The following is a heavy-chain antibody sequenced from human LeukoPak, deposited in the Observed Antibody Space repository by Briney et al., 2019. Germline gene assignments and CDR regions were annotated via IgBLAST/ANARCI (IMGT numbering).Heavy chain of an antibody. CDR2: IIPIFGTA. CDR3: ARRGSLGMDV. J-gene: IGHJ6*02. Sequence: SVKVSCKASGYTFTSYDINWVRQAPGQGLEWMGGIIPIFGTANYAQKFQGRVTITGDESTSTAYMELSSLRSEDTAVYYCARRGSLGMDVWGQGTTVTVSS. D-gene: IGHD3-10*01. CDR1: GYTFTSYD. V-gene: IGHV1-69*13.